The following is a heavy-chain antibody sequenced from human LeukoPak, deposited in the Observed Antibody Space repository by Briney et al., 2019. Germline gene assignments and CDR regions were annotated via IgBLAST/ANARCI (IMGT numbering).Heavy chain of an antibody. CDR2: IWYDGNNE. V-gene: IGHV3-33*01. CDR1: GMTFRNYG. D-gene: IGHD1-26*01. CDR3: ATSRGSYYMDV. Sequence: GGSLRLSRAASGMTFRNYGFHWVRQAPGKGLEGVTIIWYDGNNEYYADSVNGRFAFSRDNSKNTLYLQMNNLRVEDTAVYYCATSRGSYYMDVWGKGTTVTVSS. J-gene: IGHJ6*03.